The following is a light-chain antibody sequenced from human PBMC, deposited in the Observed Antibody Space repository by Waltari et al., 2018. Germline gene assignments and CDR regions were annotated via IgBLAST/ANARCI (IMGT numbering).Light chain of an antibody. CDR2: GAS. J-gene: IGKJ1*01. V-gene: IGKV3-15*01. Sequence: EIVMTQSPATLSVSPGERATLSCRASQSVSSNLAWYQQKPGQAPRLLMYGASTRATGIPARFSGSGSGTEFTLTISSLQSEDFALYYCQQYNWPRTFGQGTKVEIK. CDR3: QQYNWPRT. CDR1: QSVSSN.